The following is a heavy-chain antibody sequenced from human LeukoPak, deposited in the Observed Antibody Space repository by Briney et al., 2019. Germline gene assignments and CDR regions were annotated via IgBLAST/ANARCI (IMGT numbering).Heavy chain of an antibody. CDR2: INAGNGNT. V-gene: IGHV1-3*01. Sequence: ASVKVSCKASGYTFTSYAMHWVRQAPGQTLEWMGWINAGNGNTKYSQKFQGRVTITRDTSASTAYMELSSLRSEDTAVYYCARDRGIAVAGPLFDPWGQGTLVTVSS. CDR1: GYTFTSYA. D-gene: IGHD6-19*01. J-gene: IGHJ5*02. CDR3: ARDRGIAVAGPLFDP.